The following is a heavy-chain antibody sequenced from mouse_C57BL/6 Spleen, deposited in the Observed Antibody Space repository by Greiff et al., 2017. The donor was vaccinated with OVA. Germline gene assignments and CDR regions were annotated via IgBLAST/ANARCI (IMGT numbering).Heavy chain of an antibody. V-gene: IGHV5-17*01. J-gene: IGHJ1*03. CDR3: ARPGTTVVARYFDV. Sequence: EVKLQESGGGLVKPGGSLKLSCAASGFTFSDYGMHWVRQAPEKGLEWVAYISSGSSTIYYADTVKGRFTISRDNAKNTLFLQMTSLRSEDTAMYYCARPGTTVVARYFDVWGTGTTVTVSS. D-gene: IGHD1-1*01. CDR1: GFTFSDYG. CDR2: ISSGSSTI.